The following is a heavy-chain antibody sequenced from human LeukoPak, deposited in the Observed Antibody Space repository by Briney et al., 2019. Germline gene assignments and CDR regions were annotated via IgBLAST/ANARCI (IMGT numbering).Heavy chain of an antibody. CDR3: ARDDPKYYYYYGMDV. J-gene: IGHJ6*02. V-gene: IGHV3-53*01. Sequence: HPGGSLRLSCAASGFTVSSNYMSWVRQAPGKGLEWVSVIYSGGSTYYADSVKGRFTISRDNSKNTLYLQMNSLRAEDTAVYYCARDDPKYYYYYGMDVWGQGTTVTVSS. CDR2: IYSGGST. CDR1: GFTVSSNY.